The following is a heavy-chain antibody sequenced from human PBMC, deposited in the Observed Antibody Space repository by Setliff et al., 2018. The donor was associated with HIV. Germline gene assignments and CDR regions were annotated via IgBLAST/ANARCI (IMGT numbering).Heavy chain of an antibody. Sequence: ASVKVSCKASGYTFNNYGISWGRQAPGQGLEWMGWINTHSGYTNYAQNVQGRVTVTMDTSTSTAYMELRSLKSDDTAVYYCARGKTWLRFLDYWGHGTLVTVSS. CDR3: ARGKTWLRFLDY. CDR2: INTHSGYT. J-gene: IGHJ4*01. CDR1: GYTFNNYG. V-gene: IGHV1-18*01. D-gene: IGHD5-12*01.